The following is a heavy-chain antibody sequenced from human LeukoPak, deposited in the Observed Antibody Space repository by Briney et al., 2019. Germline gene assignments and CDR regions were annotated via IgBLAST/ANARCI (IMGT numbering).Heavy chain of an antibody. Sequence: GGSLRLSCAASGFTFSSYSMNWVRQAPGKGLEWVSSISSSSSYIYYADSVKGRFTISRGNAKNSLYLQMNSLRAEDTAVYYCARGRRNSSPNFDYWGQGTLVTVSS. CDR1: GFTFSSYS. J-gene: IGHJ4*02. V-gene: IGHV3-21*01. CDR2: ISSSSSYI. CDR3: ARGRRNSSPNFDY. D-gene: IGHD6-13*01.